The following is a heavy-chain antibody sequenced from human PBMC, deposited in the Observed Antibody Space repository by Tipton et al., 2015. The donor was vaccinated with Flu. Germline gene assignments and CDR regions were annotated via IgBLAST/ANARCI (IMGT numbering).Heavy chain of an antibody. CDR3: ARRDYSNYVSDPKSWFDS. CDR1: GDSISSDYH. CDR2: VSRSGST. Sequence: TLSLTCAVSGDSISSDYHWGWIRQFPGKGLEWIGTVSRSGSTIYNPSLKSRVSISIDRSKNQFSLNLRSVTATDMAVYYCARRDYSNYVSDPKSWFDSWGQGTLVAVSS. D-gene: IGHD4-11*01. J-gene: IGHJ5*01. V-gene: IGHV4-38-2*01.